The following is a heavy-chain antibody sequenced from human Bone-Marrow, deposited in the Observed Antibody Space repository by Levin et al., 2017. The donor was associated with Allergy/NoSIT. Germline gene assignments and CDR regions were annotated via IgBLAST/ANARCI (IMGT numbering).Heavy chain of an antibody. J-gene: IGHJ5*02. Sequence: SQTLSLTCAVSGDSIGSDDRSWSWVRQPPGRGLEWIGFISHSGITYYNPSLKSRVTISVDRSENQFSLRLSSVTVADTDVYCCARGGDPTVTAGFDPWGQGTLVTVSS. CDR2: ISHSGIT. CDR3: ARGGDPTVTAGFDP. D-gene: IGHD4-11*01. V-gene: IGHV4-30-2*01. CDR1: GDSIGSDDRS.